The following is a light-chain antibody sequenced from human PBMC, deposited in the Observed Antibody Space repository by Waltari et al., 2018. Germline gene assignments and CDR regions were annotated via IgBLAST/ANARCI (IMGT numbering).Light chain of an antibody. CDR2: AAF. CDR3: QQTYNTPRT. V-gene: IGKV1-39*01. CDR1: ENIKTF. Sequence: DTQMTQSPSSLSASVGDRVTITCRASENIKTFVNWYQQKPGKAPNLLIYAAFSLQSGVPSRFSGSGSGTDFTLTINSLQPEDFATYYCQQTYNTPRTFGQGTKVEIK. J-gene: IGKJ1*01.